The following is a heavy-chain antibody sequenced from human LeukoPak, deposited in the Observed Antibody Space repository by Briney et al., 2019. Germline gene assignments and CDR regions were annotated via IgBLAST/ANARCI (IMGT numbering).Heavy chain of an antibody. V-gene: IGHV4-34*08. CDR1: GFTFSNAW. CDR3: RIEVAGPYDAFDI. J-gene: IGHJ3*02. D-gene: IGHD6-19*01. Sequence: GSLRLSCAASGFTFSNAWMSWIRQPPGKGLEWIGEINHSGSTNYNPSVKSRVNISVDTSKNQFSLKLGSVTAADTAVYYWRIEVAGPYDAFDIWGQGTMVTVSS. CDR2: INHSGST.